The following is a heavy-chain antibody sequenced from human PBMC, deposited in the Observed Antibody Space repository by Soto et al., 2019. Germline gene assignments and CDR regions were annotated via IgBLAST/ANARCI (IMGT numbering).Heavy chain of an antibody. CDR1: GASIGTNNW. Sequence: PAETLSLTCAVSGASIGTNNWWCWVRQPPGKGLEWIGEVYHSGTTNCNPSLKSRVTISIDKSKNQFSLTLTSMTAADTALYYCAVPGRGDFDYWSQGTLVTVSS. J-gene: IGHJ4*02. CDR2: VYHSGTT. V-gene: IGHV4-4*02. D-gene: IGHD5-12*01. CDR3: AVPGRGDFDY.